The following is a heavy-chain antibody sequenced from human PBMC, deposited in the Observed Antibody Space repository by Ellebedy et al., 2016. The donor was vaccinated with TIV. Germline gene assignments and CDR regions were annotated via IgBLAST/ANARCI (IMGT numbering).Heavy chain of an antibody. Sequence: GESLKISXKGSGYSFTSYWIGWVRQMPGKGLEWMGIIYPGDSDTRYSPSFQGQVTISADKSISTAYLQWSSLKASDTAMYYCATHGNLTGYWDGYYFDYWGQGTLVTVSS. D-gene: IGHD3-9*01. J-gene: IGHJ4*02. CDR2: IYPGDSDT. CDR1: GYSFTSYW. CDR3: ATHGNLTGYWDGYYFDY. V-gene: IGHV5-51*01.